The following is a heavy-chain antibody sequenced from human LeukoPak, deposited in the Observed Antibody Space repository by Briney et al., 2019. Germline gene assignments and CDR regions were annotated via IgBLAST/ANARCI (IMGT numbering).Heavy chain of an antibody. CDR2: IYSSGST. V-gene: IGHV4-4*07. J-gene: IGHJ6*03. Sequence: SETLSLTCTVSGGSISSYYWSWIRQPAGKGLEWIGRIYSSGSTNYNSSLKSRVIMSVDKSKNQFSLKLSSVTAADTAVYYCARGVVVVAAAYYYYYYMDVWGKGTTVTVSS. CDR1: GGSISSYY. D-gene: IGHD2-15*01. CDR3: ARGVVVVAAAYYYYYYMDV.